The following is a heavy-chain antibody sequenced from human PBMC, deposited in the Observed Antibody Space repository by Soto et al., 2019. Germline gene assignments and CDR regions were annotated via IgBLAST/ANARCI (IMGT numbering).Heavy chain of an antibody. CDR1: GFTFSSYA. V-gene: IGHV3-23*01. J-gene: IGHJ4*02. Sequence: EVLLLESGGGLVQPGGSLRLSCAASGFTFSSYAMSWVRQAPGKGLEWASSISGSGGITYFAGSVKGRFTISRDNSKNTLYLQMNSLRAEDTAVYYCAKGGVEYQLLPFDYWGQGTLVTVSS. D-gene: IGHD2-2*01. CDR2: ISGSGGIT. CDR3: AKGGVEYQLLPFDY.